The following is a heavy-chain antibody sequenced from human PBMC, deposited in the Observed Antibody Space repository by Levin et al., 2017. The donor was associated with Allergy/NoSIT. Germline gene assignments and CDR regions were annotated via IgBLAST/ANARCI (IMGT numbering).Heavy chain of an antibody. V-gene: IGHV3-48*03. CDR1: GFTFSSYE. CDR3: ARQLGNFWSGYNYFDY. Sequence: GGSLRLSCAASGFTFSSYEMNWVRRAPGKGLEWVSYISSTGSTIYSADSVKGRFTISRDNTKNSLYLHMNSLRAEDTAVYYCARQLGNFWSGYNYFDYWGQGTLVTVSS. J-gene: IGHJ4*02. D-gene: IGHD3-3*01. CDR2: ISSTGSTI.